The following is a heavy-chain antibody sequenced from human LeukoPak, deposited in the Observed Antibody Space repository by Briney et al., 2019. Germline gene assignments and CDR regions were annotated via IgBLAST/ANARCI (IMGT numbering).Heavy chain of an antibody. V-gene: IGHV4-59*01. CDR2: IYYSGTT. CDR1: GGSISSYY. D-gene: IGHD2-2*01. CDR3: ARDRCSSPSCYLDYYYGMDV. Sequence: SETLSLTCTVSGGSISSYYWNWIRQSPGKGLEWIGYIYYSGTTNYNPSLKSRVTISLDTSRNQFSLKLTSVTAADTAVYYCARDRCSSPSCYLDYYYGMDVWGQGTTVTVSS. J-gene: IGHJ6*02.